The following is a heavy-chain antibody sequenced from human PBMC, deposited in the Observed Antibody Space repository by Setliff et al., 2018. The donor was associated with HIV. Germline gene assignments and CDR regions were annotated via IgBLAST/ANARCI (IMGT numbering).Heavy chain of an antibody. J-gene: IGHJ4*02. Sequence: GGSLRLSCAASGLTFSTHSMNWVRQAPGKGLEWVSYISGSSSPRYYADSVKGRFTISRDNAKNSLYLQMNSLRTEDTALYYCAKGAVALDYWGQGTLVTVSS. CDR1: GLTFSTHS. CDR2: ISGSSSPR. CDR3: AKGAVALDY. V-gene: IGHV3-48*04. D-gene: IGHD6-19*01.